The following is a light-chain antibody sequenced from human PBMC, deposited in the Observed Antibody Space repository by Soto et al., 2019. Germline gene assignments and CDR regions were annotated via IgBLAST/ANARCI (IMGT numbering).Light chain of an antibody. V-gene: IGKV1-9*01. CDR2: AAF. CDR3: QQFKIYPLT. CDR1: QGISRN. J-gene: IGKJ4*01. Sequence: IQLTQSPSSLSASLRDRVTITCRASQGISRNLAWYQPKQGKAPKIXIYAAFTLQSGVPSRFSGSGSGTDCTRTISSLQPEDFATYYCQQFKIYPLTFGGGTKVDIK.